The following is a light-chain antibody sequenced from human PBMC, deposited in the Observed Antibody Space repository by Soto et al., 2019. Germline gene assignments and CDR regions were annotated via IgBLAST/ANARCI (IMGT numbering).Light chain of an antibody. Sequence: DIVMTQSPLSLPVTPGEPASISCRSSQSFGSGLAWYQQKPGQAPRLLIFGASARTTGIPARISGSGSGTEFTLTISSLRSEDFAVYFCQQYYSWPRTFGQGTKVDIK. CDR3: QQYYSWPRT. V-gene: IGKV3-15*01. J-gene: IGKJ1*01. CDR2: GAS. CDR1: QSFGSG.